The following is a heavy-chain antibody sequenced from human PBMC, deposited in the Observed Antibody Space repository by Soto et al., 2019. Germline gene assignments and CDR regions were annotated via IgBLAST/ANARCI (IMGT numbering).Heavy chain of an antibody. J-gene: IGHJ6*02. CDR1: GFTFSSYA. V-gene: IGHV3-30-3*01. D-gene: IGHD2-15*01. CDR2: ISDDGSNK. Sequence: QVQLVESGGGVVQPGRSLRLSCAASGFTFSSYAMHWVRQAPGKGLEWVAVISDDGSNKYYADSVKGRFTISSDNSKNTMYQQLNRLRAEGTAVYYWARAGCEGGSCYTLVGLRYGMDVWGQGTTVTVSS. CDR3: ARAGCEGGSCYTLVGLRYGMDV.